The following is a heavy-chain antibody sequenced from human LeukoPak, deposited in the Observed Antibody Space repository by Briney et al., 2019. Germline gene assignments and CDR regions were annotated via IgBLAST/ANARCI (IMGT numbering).Heavy chain of an antibody. D-gene: IGHD3-9*01. V-gene: IGHV4-4*07. CDR3: ARGGKYYDILTGYYSDAYGMDV. Sequence: RTSETLSLTCTVSGGSISSYYWSWIRQPAGKGLEWIGRIYTSGSTNYNPSLKSRVTMSVDTSKNQFSLKLSSVTAADTAVYYCARGGKYYDILTGYYSDAYGMDVWGQGTTVTVSS. J-gene: IGHJ6*02. CDR1: GGSISSYY. CDR2: IYTSGST.